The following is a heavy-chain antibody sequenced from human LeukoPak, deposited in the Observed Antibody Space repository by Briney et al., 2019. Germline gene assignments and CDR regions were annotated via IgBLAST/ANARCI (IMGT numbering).Heavy chain of an antibody. CDR2: INTNTGNP. CDR3: ARDRLWFGELPYNWFDP. V-gene: IGHV7-4-1*02. CDR1: GYTFTSYA. J-gene: IGHJ5*02. Sequence: GASVKVSCKASGYTFTSYAMNWVRQAPGQGLGWMGWINTNTGNPTYAQGFTGRFVFSLDTSVSTAYLQISSLKAEDTAVYYCARDRLWFGELPYNWFDPWGQGTLVTVSS. D-gene: IGHD3-10*01.